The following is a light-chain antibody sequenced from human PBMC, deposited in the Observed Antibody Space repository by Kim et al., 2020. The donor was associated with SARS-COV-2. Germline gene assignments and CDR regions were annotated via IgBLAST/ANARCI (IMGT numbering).Light chain of an antibody. J-gene: IGLJ3*02. CDR1: NIGTKN. CDR3: QVWDSSTWV. CDR2: RDS. Sequence: VALGQTARITCGGNNIGTKNVNWYQQKPGQAPVLVIYRDSNRPSGIPERFSGSNSGNTATLTISRAQAGDEADYYCQVWDSSTWVFGGGTQLTVL. V-gene: IGLV3-9*01.